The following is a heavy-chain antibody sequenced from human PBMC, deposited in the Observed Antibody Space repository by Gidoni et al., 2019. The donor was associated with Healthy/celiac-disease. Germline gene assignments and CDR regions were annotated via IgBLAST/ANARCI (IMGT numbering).Heavy chain of an antibody. D-gene: IGHD2-15*01. CDR3: AREPYGDIVVVVAATDGPHDAFDI. Sequence: QVQLVQSGAEVKKPGASVKVSGKASGSPFASYYMHWVRQAPGQGLEWMGIINPSGGSTSYAQKFQGRVTMTRDTSTSTVYMELSSLRSEDTAVYYCAREPYGDIVVVVAATDGPHDAFDIWGQGTMVTVSS. J-gene: IGHJ3*02. V-gene: IGHV1-46*01. CDR2: INPSGGST. CDR1: GSPFASYY.